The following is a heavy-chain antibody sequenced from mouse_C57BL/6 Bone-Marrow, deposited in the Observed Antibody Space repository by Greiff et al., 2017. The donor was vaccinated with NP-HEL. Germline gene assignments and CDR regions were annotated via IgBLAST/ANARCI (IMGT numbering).Heavy chain of an antibody. CDR2: IYPGSGNT. D-gene: IGHD3-2*02. J-gene: IGHJ2*01. CDR3: ERRGTAQAAQYYFDY. CDR1: GYTFTDYY. Sequence: QVHVKQSGAELVRPGASVKLSCKASGYTFTDYYINWVKQRPGQGLEWIARIYPGSGNTYYNEKFKGKATLTAEKSSSTAYMQLSSLTSEDSAVYFCERRGTAQAAQYYFDYWGQGTTLTVSS. V-gene: IGHV1-76*01.